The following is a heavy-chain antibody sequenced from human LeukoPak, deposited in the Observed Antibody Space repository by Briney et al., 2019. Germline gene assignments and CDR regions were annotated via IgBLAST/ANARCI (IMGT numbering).Heavy chain of an antibody. Sequence: ASVKVSCKASGYTFTSYDINGVRQATGQGLEWMGWMNPNSGNTGYAQKFQGRVTMTRNTSISTAYMELSSLRSEDTAVYYFARGKLITIFGVVITSNWFDPWGQGTLVTVSS. V-gene: IGHV1-8*01. CDR1: GYTFTSYD. CDR3: ARGKLITIFGVVITSNWFDP. J-gene: IGHJ5*02. CDR2: MNPNSGNT. D-gene: IGHD3-3*01.